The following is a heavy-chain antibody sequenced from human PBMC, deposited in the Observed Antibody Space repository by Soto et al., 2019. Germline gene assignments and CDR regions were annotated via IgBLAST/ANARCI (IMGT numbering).Heavy chain of an antibody. CDR3: ARDITMIVVALPYFDY. Sequence: QVQLVESGGGVVQPGRSLRLSCAASGFTFSSYAMHWVRQAPGKGLEWVAVISYDGSNKYYADSVKGRFTISRDNSKNTLYLQMNSLRAEETAVYYCARDITMIVVALPYFDYWGQGTLVTVST. CDR1: GFTFSSYA. CDR2: ISYDGSNK. J-gene: IGHJ4*02. V-gene: IGHV3-30-3*01. D-gene: IGHD3-22*01.